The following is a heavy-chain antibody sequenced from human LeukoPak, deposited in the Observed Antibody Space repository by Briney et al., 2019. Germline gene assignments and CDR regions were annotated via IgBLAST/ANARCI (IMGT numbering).Heavy chain of an antibody. CDR2: INCNTGVT. Sequence: ASVKVSFKASGYTFTVYYMHWVRQAPGQGLEWMGWINCNTGVTNYAQKFQGRITMTRDTSISTAYMELSSLRSDDTAVYYCARVQVVDFDPWGQGTLVTVSS. D-gene: IGHD2-2*01. CDR1: GYTFTVYY. J-gene: IGHJ5*02. CDR3: ARVQVVDFDP. V-gene: IGHV1-2*02.